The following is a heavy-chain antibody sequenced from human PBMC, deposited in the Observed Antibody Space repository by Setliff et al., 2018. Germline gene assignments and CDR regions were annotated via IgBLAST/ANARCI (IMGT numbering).Heavy chain of an antibody. V-gene: IGHV1-69*10. Sequence: GASVKVSCKASGGTFSSYAISWVRQAPGQGLEWMGGIIPILGIANYAQKFQGSVTITADKSTSTAYMELSSLRSEDTAVYYCAGPGFGEIDHDAFDIWGQGTMVTVSS. J-gene: IGHJ3*02. CDR2: IIPILGIA. CDR1: GGTFSSYA. CDR3: AGPGFGEIDHDAFDI. D-gene: IGHD3-10*01.